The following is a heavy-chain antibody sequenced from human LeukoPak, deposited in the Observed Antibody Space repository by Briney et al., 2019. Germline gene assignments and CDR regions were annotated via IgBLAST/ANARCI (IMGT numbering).Heavy chain of an antibody. CDR2: IKQDGSEK. CDR3: ARVHSHGGYP. J-gene: IGHJ5*02. V-gene: IGHV3-7*01. D-gene: IGHD3-16*01. CDR1: GITFSNYW. Sequence: GGSLRLSCAASGITFSNYWMSWVRQAPGKGLEWVANIKQDGSEKYYVDSAKGRFTISRDNAKNSLYLQMNNLRAEDTAVYYCARVHSHGGYPWGQGTLVTVSS.